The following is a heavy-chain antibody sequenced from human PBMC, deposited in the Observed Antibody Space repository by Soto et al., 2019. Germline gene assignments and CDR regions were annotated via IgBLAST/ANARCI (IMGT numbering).Heavy chain of an antibody. CDR2: LIPIFGAA. CDR3: ARGRSSPDFDP. J-gene: IGHJ5*02. CDR1: GGTFTNYV. V-gene: IGHV1-69*01. Sequence: QVQLVQSGAEVMKPGSSVKVSCKISGGTFTNYVISWLRQAPGQGLEWMGGLIPIFGAANLAQKFPGRVTISADESTSTVTMELSRLTSEDTAVYYCARGRSSPDFDPWGQGTLVTVSS. D-gene: IGHD6-6*01.